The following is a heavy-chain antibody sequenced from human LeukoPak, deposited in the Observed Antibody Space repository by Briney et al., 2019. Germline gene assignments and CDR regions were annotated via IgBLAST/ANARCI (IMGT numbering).Heavy chain of an antibody. V-gene: IGHV4-38-2*02. CDR3: ARQTHYDFWSGYTGPVLPPNWIDP. J-gene: IGHJ5*02. CDR1: GYPISSAYY. Sequence: SETLSLTCSASGYPISSAYYWGWIRQPPGKGLEWIGSIYYSGTTYYNPSLKSRVTISVDTSKNHVSLKLSSVTAADTAVYYCARQTHYDFWSGYTGPVLPPNWIDPWGQGALVTVSS. D-gene: IGHD3-3*01. CDR2: IYYSGTT.